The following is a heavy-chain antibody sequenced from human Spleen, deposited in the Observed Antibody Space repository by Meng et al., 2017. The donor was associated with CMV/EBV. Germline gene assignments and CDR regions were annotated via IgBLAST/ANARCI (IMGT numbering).Heavy chain of an antibody. D-gene: IGHD2-2*01. CDR2: ISYDGNNK. CDR3: ATYSRAPAAMPANFNY. J-gene: IGHJ4*02. V-gene: IGHV3-30*04. CDR1: GFTFRSYT. Sequence: GGSLRFSCEASGFTFRSYTMHWVRQAPSKWLEWVAVISYDGNNKYDADSVKGRFTISRDNSTRTLYLQVSNLRTEDTAVYYCATYSRAPAAMPANFNYWGLGTLVTVSS.